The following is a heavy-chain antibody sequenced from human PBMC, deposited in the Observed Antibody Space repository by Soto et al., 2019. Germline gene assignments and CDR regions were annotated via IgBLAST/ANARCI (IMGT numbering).Heavy chain of an antibody. V-gene: IGHV4-39*07. CDR2: IYYSGNA. CDR1: DDSINSDKYY. CDR3: ARFQEDSSSVFDY. Sequence: SETLSLTCSVSDDSINSDKYYWGWIRQPPGKGLEWIGSIYYSGNAYYNPSLKSRVTISVDTSKNQFSLKLSSVTAADTAVYYCARFQEDSSSVFDYWGQGTLVTVSS. D-gene: IGHD6-6*01. J-gene: IGHJ4*02.